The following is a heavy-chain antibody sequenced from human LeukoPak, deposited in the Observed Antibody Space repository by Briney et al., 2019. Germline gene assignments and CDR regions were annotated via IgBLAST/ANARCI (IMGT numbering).Heavy chain of an antibody. J-gene: IGHJ4*02. CDR1: GGSISSYY. V-gene: IGHV4-4*09. CDR3: ARRPGGYYPYFDY. Sequence: SETLSLTCTVSGGSISSYYWSWIRQPPGKGLEWIGYIYTSGSTNYNPSLKSRVTISVDTSKNQFSLELSSVTAADTAVYYCARRPGGYYPYFDYWGQGTLVTVSS. CDR2: IYTSGST. D-gene: IGHD3-22*01.